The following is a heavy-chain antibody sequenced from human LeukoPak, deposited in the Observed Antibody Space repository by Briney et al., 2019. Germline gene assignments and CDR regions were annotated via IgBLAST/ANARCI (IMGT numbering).Heavy chain of an antibody. V-gene: IGHV1-18*01. Sequence: ASVKVSCKASGYTFTSYGISWVRQAPGQGLEWMGWISAYNGNTNYAQKFQGRVTMTRDTSISTAYMELSRLRSDDTAVYYCARGIDYGDPRKYYFDYWGQGTLVTVSS. CDR2: ISAYNGNT. J-gene: IGHJ4*02. D-gene: IGHD4-17*01. CDR1: GYTFTSYG. CDR3: ARGIDYGDPRKYYFDY.